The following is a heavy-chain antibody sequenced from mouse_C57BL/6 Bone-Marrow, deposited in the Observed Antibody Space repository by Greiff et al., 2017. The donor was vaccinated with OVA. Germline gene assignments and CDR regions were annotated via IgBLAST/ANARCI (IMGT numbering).Heavy chain of an antibody. V-gene: IGHV3-6*01. D-gene: IGHD2-4*01. J-gene: IGHJ3*01. CDR1: GYSITSGYY. Sequence: VQLQQSGPGLVKPSQSLSLTCSVTGYSITSGYYWNWIRQFPGNKLEWMGYISYDGSNNYNPSLKNRISITRDTSKNQFFLKLNSVTTEDTATYYCARRIYYDYDGFAYWGQGTLVTVSA. CDR3: ARRIYYDYDGFAY. CDR2: ISYDGSN.